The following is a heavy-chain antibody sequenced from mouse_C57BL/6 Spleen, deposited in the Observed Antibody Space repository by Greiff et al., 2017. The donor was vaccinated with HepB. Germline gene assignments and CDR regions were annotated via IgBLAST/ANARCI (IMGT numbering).Heavy chain of an antibody. J-gene: IGHJ2*01. CDR3: AREESSSGYLDY. V-gene: IGHV1-55*01. CDR1: GYTFTSYC. D-gene: IGHD3-2*02. CDR2: IYPGSGST. Sequence: QVQLKQSGAELVKPGASVKMSCTASGYTFTSYCITWVKQRPGQGLEWIGDIYPGSGSTNYNEKFKSKATLTVDTSSSTAYMQLSSLTSEDSAVYYCAREESSSGYLDYWGQGTTLTVSS.